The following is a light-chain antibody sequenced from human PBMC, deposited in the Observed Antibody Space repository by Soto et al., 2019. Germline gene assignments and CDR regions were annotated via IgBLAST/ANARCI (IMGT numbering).Light chain of an antibody. J-gene: IGKJ1*01. CDR2: WAS. V-gene: IGKV4-1*01. CDR1: RSLLYSSTNRNY. Sequence: DTVMTQSPDSLAVSLGERVTINCKSSRSLLYSSTNRNYLAWFQQKPGQPPKLLTYWASTRESGVPDRFTGSGSGTDFTLTISSLQASDVAVYYCQQYYSSPWTFGQGTKVEIK. CDR3: QQYYSSPWT.